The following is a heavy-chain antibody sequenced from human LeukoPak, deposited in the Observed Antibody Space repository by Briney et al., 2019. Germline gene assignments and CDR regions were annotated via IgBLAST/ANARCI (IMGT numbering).Heavy chain of an antibody. J-gene: IGHJ2*01. V-gene: IGHV1-58*02. D-gene: IGHD6-13*01. CDR3: AAAWGAAAGTGWYFDL. Sequence: SVKVSCKASGFTFTSSAMQRVRQARGQRLEWIGWVVVGSGNTNYAQKFQERVTITRDMSTSTAYMELSSLRSEDTAVYYCAAAWGAAAGTGWYFDLWGRGTLVTVSS. CDR2: VVVGSGNT. CDR1: GFTFTSSA.